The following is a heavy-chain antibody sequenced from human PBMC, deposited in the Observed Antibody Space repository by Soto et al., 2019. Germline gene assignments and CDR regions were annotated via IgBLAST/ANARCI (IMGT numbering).Heavy chain of an antibody. Sequence: QVHLQESGPGLVKPSETLSLTCTVSGGSINNHYWSWIRQPPGEGLEWIGYIHYTGSTNYNPSLKSRVTMSVDTSKNQFSLNLASLTAADTAIYYCARANWYSEYWGQGTLVTVSS. D-gene: IGHD7-27*01. J-gene: IGHJ4*02. CDR2: IHYTGST. V-gene: IGHV4-59*11. CDR1: GGSINNHY. CDR3: ARANWYSEY.